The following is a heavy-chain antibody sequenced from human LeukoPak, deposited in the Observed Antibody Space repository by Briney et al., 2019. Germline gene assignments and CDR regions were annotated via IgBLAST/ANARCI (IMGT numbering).Heavy chain of an antibody. V-gene: IGHV3-49*03. J-gene: IGHJ2*01. CDR2: IRTKFYGGTT. CDR1: GFTFPDYA. Sequence: GGSLRLSCTASGFTFPDYAMNWFRLAPGKGLEWVGIIRTKFYGGTTEYAASVKGRFTISRDDFGRSVYLQMTSLKTEGTAVYYCTRGRGDGYKYWYFDVWGRGTLVTVSP. CDR3: TRGRGDGYKYWYFDV. D-gene: IGHD5-24*01.